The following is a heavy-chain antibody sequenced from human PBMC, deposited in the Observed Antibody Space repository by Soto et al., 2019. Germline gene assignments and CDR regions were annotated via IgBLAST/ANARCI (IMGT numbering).Heavy chain of an antibody. J-gene: IGHJ4*02. D-gene: IGHD1-26*01. CDR3: AKDRQGSYFDY. CDR2: ISGSGVST. CDR1: GFTFSSYA. V-gene: IGHV3-23*01. Sequence: EVQLLESGGGLVQPGGSLRLSRAASGFTFSSYAMNWVRQAPGKGLEWVSTISGSGVSTYYADSVKGRFTISRDNSKNTLYLQMNSLRAEDTAVYYCAKDRQGSYFDYWGQGTLVTVSS.